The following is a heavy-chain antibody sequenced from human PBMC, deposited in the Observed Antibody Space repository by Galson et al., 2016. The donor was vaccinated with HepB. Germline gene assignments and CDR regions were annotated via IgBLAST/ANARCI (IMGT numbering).Heavy chain of an antibody. CDR3: ARDDRVGLEPDGLDV. V-gene: IGHV4-31*03. D-gene: IGHD1-1*01. J-gene: IGHJ6*02. CDR1: GDSFKNAGHY. CDR2: IYYGGRP. Sequence: TLSLTCTISGDSFKNAGHYWTWVRQHPGKGLEWIGYIYYGGRPFYNPSLKGRVSISGDTSRNQFSLSLSSVTAADTAVYYCARDDRVGLEPDGLDVWGQGTTVIVSS.